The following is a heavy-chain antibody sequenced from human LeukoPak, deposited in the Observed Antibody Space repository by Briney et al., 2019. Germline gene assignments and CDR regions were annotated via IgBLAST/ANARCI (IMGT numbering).Heavy chain of an antibody. CDR1: GYTFTTYG. Sequence: ASVKVSCKASGYTFTTYGISWVRQAPGQGLEWSVWISAYNGNTNYAQKLQGRVTMTTDTSTSTAYMEVRSLRSDDTAVYYCARDMIAARPNWFDPWGQGTLVTVSS. CDR3: ARDMIAARPNWFDP. D-gene: IGHD6-6*01. CDR2: ISAYNGNT. V-gene: IGHV1-18*01. J-gene: IGHJ5*02.